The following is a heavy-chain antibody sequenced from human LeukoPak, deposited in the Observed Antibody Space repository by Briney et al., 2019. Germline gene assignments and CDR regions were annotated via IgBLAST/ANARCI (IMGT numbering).Heavy chain of an antibody. V-gene: IGHV1-69*04. D-gene: IGHD4-17*01. CDR3: ARAHYYGEANDAFDI. CDR1: GGTFSSYA. Sequence: SVKVSCKASGGTFSSYAISWVRQAPGQGLEWMGRIIPILGITNYAQKFQGRVTITADKSTSTAYMELSSLRSEDTAVYYCARAHYYGEANDAFDIWGQGTMVTVSS. CDR2: IIPILGIT. J-gene: IGHJ3*02.